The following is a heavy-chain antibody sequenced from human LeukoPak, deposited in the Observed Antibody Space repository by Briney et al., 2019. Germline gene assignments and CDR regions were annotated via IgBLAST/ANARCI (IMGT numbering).Heavy chain of an antibody. V-gene: IGHV4-59*01. CDR3: ARCLSRCNNGFDI. J-gene: IGHJ3*02. Sequence: ETLSLTCSVSGASISGYYWSWIRQPPGKGLEWFGHIYYSGSTTYTPSLKSRVTISVDTSKNQFSLKLSSVTAADTAVYYCARCLSRCNNGFDIWGQGTMVTVSS. D-gene: IGHD2-8*01. CDR1: GASISGYY. CDR2: IYYSGST.